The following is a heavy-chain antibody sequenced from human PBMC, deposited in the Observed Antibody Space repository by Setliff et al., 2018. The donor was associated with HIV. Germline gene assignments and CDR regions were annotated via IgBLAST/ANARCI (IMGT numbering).Heavy chain of an antibody. Sequence: ASVKVSCKASGYTFTSYGISWVRQAPGQGLEWMGWISVYSDNTNYAQRFQGRVTMTTDTSTSTAYMELWSLRSDDTAVYYCARDFYDMGRWFGELRPFDYWGQGTLVTVSS. V-gene: IGHV1-18*01. CDR1: GYTFTSYG. J-gene: IGHJ4*02. D-gene: IGHD3-10*01. CDR2: ISVYSDNT. CDR3: ARDFYDMGRWFGELRPFDY.